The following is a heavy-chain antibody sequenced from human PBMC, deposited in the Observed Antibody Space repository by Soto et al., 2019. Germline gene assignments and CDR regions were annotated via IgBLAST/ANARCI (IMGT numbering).Heavy chain of an antibody. J-gene: IGHJ6*02. CDR1: GFTFSSYW. V-gene: IGHV3-74*01. CDR2: INSGGSST. D-gene: IGHD2-2*01. Sequence: PGGSLRLSCAASGFTFSSYWMHWVRQAPGKGLVWVSRINSGGSSTSYADSVKGRFTISRDNAKNTLYLQMNSLRAEDTAVYYCARAPIVVVPAASRPVYYYYYGMDVWGQGTTVTVSS. CDR3: ARAPIVVVPAASRPVYYYYYGMDV.